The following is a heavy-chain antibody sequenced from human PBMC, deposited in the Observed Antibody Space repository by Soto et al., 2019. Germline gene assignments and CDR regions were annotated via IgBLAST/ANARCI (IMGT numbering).Heavy chain of an antibody. V-gene: IGHV3-43*01. CDR1: GFKFDDYS. Sequence: VQLVESGGAVVHPGGSLRLSCAASGFKFDDYSMHWVRQTPAKRLEWVSLISWDGSQTNYADSVRGRFTISRDSSKNSLYLQMNSLRTEDTGMYYCAAADYGDYPNWFDPWGQGTLVTVSS. J-gene: IGHJ5*02. CDR3: AAADYGDYPNWFDP. CDR2: ISWDGSQT. D-gene: IGHD4-17*01.